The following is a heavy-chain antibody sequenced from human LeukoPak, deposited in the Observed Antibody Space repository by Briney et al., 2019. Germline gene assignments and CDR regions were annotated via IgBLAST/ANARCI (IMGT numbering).Heavy chain of an antibody. CDR2: IYPGDSDT. CDR3: ASAGGDYDSSGYYFLGRDDAFDI. CDR1: GYSFTSYW. V-gene: IGHV5-51*01. Sequence: GESLKISCKGSGYSFTSYWIGWVRQMPGKGLEWMGIIYPGDSDTRYSPSFQGQVTISADKSISTAYLQWSSLKASDTAMYYCASAGGDYDSSGYYFLGRDDAFDIWGQGTMVTVSS. J-gene: IGHJ3*02. D-gene: IGHD3-22*01.